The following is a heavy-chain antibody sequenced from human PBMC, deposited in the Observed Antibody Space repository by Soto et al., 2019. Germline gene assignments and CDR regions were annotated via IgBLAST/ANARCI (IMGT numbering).Heavy chain of an antibody. V-gene: IGHV3-21*01. D-gene: IGHD1-26*01. Sequence: GGSGRLSCAASGFTFSDYSMNWVRQAPGRGLEWVSSISSSVTFIYNADSVKGRFTISRDNPKNSLYLQMNSLTAEDTAVYYCAGSPYTGTYYSDCWGQGTIVTVSS. CDR1: GFTFSDYS. CDR2: ISSSVTFI. CDR3: AGSPYTGTYYSDC. J-gene: IGHJ4*02.